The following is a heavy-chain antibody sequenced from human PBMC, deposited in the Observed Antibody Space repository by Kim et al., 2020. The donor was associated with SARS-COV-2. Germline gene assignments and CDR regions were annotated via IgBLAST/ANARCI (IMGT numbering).Heavy chain of an antibody. CDR3: ARHPALYSDVLTGYPPEGSYLDP. CDR1: GGTFSTSA. V-gene: IGHV1-69*13. D-gene: IGHD3-9*01. J-gene: IGHJ5*02. Sequence: SVKVSCKASGGTFSTSALSWVRQAPGQGLEWMGGIIPAFGPANYAQKFQGRVTIIADESTNTAYMELSSLSSEDTAVYFCARHPALYSDVLTGYPPEGSYLDPWGRGPLLTVPS. CDR2: IIPAFGPA.